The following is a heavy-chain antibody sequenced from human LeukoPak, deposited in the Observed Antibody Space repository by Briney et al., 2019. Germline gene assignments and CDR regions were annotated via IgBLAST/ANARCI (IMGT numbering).Heavy chain of an antibody. CDR2: IYYSGST. J-gene: IGHJ4*02. CDR3: ARRSSWYSPFDY. V-gene: IGHV4-34*01. D-gene: IGHD6-13*01. CDR1: GGSFSGCY. Sequence: PSETLSLTCAVYGGSFSGCYWSWIRQPPGKGLEWIGSIYYSGSTYYNPSLKSRVTISVDTSKNQFSLKLSSVTAADTAVYYCARRSSWYSPFDYWGQGTLVTVSS.